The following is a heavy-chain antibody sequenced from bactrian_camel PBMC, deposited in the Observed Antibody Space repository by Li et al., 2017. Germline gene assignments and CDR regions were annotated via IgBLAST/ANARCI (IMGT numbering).Heavy chain of an antibody. CDR1: AFTYSTYC. CDR3: AAREGRLCHNEEARYDY. CDR2: VNGDGVR. J-gene: IGHJ4*01. V-gene: IGHV3S26*01. D-gene: IGHD5*01. Sequence: HVQLVESGGSSVQPGGSLRLSCAASAFTYSTYCLAWFRRAPGEEREGVASVNGDGVRYTIDRFTITKDNAENILYLQMKALKPEDTAVYYCAAREGRLCHNEEARYDYWGQGTQVTVS.